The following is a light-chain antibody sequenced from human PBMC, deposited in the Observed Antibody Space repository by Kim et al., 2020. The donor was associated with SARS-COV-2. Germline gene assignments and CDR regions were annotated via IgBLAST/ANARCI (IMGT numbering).Light chain of an antibody. CDR2: DTN. CDR1: SSNIDKNY. J-gene: IGLJ3*02. CDR3: GTWDSSLSAGV. V-gene: IGLV1-51*01. Sequence: GQKVTISCSGRSSNIDKNYVLWFQQLPGTAPTLLIYDTNKRPSGIPDRFSGSKSGTSATLGITGLQTGDEADYYCGTWDSSLSAGVFGGGTQLTVL.